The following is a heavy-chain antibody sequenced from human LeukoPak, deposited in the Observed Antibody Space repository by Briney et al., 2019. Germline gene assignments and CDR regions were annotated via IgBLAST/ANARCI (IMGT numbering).Heavy chain of an antibody. D-gene: IGHD6-19*01. CDR1: GFTFSTSW. J-gene: IGHJ4*02. Sequence: GGSLRLSCAASGFTFSTSWMHWVRQAPGKGLVWVSLINSGGADTRYADSVKGRFTISRDNAKNTLYLQMNSLRAEDTAVYYCARRIGYSSGHSAVYYFDYWGQGTLVTVSS. V-gene: IGHV3-74*01. CDR2: INSGGADT. CDR3: ARRIGYSSGHSAVYYFDY.